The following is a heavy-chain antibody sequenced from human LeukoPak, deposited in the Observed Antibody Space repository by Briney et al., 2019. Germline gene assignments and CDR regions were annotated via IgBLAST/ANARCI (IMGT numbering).Heavy chain of an antibody. D-gene: IGHD2-2*01. J-gene: IGHJ4*02. Sequence: SVKVSCKASGYTFTSYGISWVRQAPGQGLEWMGGIIPIFGTANYAQKFQGRVTITADESTSTAYMELSSLRSEDTAVYYCAREGVVPAALDYWGQGTLVTVSS. CDR1: GYTFTSYG. V-gene: IGHV1-69*13. CDR3: AREGVVPAALDY. CDR2: IIPIFGTA.